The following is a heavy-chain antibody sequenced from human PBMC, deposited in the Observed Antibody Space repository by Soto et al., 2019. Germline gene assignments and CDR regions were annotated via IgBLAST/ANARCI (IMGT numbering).Heavy chain of an antibody. Sequence: EVQLVESGGGLIQPGGSLRLSCEASGFTFSSNDMNWVRQAPGKGLQWVSLISSGGSTYYADSVKGRVTISRDKSKNTLYLQMSSQRAEDTSVYYCATRPLVPGAAWGQGTMVTVSS. CDR1: GFTFSSND. J-gene: IGHJ3*01. CDR3: ATRPLVPGAA. CDR2: ISSGGST. V-gene: IGHV3-53*01. D-gene: IGHD3-10*01.